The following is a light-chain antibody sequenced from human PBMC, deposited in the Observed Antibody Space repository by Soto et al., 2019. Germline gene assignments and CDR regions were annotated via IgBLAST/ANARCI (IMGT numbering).Light chain of an antibody. Sequence: AIPMTQSTSSLSASVGDRVTITCRASQGIRNDLGWYQQKPGKAPKFLIYGASSLQSGVPSRFSGSGSGTDFTLTINSLQPEDFETYYCLQDYNCPYTFGQGTKLEIK. CDR3: LQDYNCPYT. CDR1: QGIRND. V-gene: IGKV1-6*01. J-gene: IGKJ2*01. CDR2: GAS.